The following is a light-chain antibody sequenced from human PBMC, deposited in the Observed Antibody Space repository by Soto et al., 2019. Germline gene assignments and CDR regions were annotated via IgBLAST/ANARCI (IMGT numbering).Light chain of an antibody. CDR3: SSYAGSNNFV. Sequence: SALTQPPSASALPGQSVTLSCTGTSSDVGYYVYVSWYKQHPGKAPKLVIYEVTKRPSGVPDRVSASQSGNTDCLNVSGLRAEDEADYYCSSYAGSNNFVFGSGTKVTVL. V-gene: IGLV2-8*01. J-gene: IGLJ1*01. CDR1: SSDVGYYVY. CDR2: EVT.